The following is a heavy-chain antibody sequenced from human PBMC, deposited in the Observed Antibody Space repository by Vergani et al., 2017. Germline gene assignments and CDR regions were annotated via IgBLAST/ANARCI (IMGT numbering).Heavy chain of an antibody. J-gene: IGHJ4*02. CDR2: IYYSENK. V-gene: IGHV4-39*01. CDR3: ARWWNYFDY. Sequence: QLQLQESGPGLVKPSETLSLTCTVSGGSITYGAFYWGWIRQSPGKGLEWIGSIYYSENKFYNPSLESRVTLSIDTTKNQFSLKLKSVTAADTAVYYCARWWNYFDYWGQGNLVTVSS. D-gene: IGHD2-15*01. CDR1: GGSITYGAFY.